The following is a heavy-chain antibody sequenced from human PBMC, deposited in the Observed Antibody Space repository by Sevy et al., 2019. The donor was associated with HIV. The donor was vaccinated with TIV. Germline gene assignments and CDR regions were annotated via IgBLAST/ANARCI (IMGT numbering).Heavy chain of an antibody. CDR3: ARDLRDSSGPDAFDI. CDR1: GFTVSSNY. V-gene: IGHV3-53*04. CDR2: IYSGGST. Sequence: GGSLRLSCAASGFTVSSNYMSWVRQAPGKGLEWVSVIYSGGSTYYADSVKGRFTISRHNSKNTLYLQMNSLRAEDTAVYYCARDLRDSSGPDAFDIWGQGTMVTVSS. D-gene: IGHD3-22*01. J-gene: IGHJ3*02.